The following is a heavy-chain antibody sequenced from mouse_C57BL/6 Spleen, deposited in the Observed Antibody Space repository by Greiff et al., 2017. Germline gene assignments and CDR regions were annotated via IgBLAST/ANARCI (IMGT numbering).Heavy chain of an antibody. CDR3: ARTYYDYAWFAY. J-gene: IGHJ3*01. CDR2: INPNNGGT. V-gene: IGHV1-18*01. D-gene: IGHD2-4*01. Sequence: EVMLVESGPELVKPGASVKIPCKASGYTFTDYNMDWVKQSHGKSLEWIGDINPNNGGTIYNQKFKGKATLTVDKSSSTAYMELRSLTSEDTAVYYCARTYYDYAWFAYWGQGTLVTVSA. CDR1: GYTFTDYN.